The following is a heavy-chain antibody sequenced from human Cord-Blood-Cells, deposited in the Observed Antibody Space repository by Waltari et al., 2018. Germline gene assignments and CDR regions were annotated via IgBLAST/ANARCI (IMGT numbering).Heavy chain of an antibody. V-gene: IGHV4-61*01. J-gene: IGHJ6*03. Sequence: QVQLQESGPGLVKPSATLSLTCTVPGGPASSASYYWSWLRQPPGQGPAWIGYIYYSGSTNYNPSLKSRVTISVDTSKNQFSLKLSSVTAADTAVYYCARLGYCSSTSCYSDYYYYYMDVWGKGTTVTVSS. CDR2: IYYSGST. CDR1: GGPASSASYY. D-gene: IGHD2-2*02. CDR3: ARLGYCSSTSCYSDYYYYYMDV.